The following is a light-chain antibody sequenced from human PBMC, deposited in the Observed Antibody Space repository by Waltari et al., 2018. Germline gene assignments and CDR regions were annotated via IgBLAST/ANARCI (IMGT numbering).Light chain of an antibody. J-gene: IGKJ4*01. CDR1: QSVFNY. V-gene: IGKV3-11*01. Sequence: EIVLTQSPGTLSLSAGERATLSCRASQSVFNYLAWYQQKPGQAPRLLIYDTSKRATGIPPRFSGSGSGIDFTLTISNLEAEDFALYYCQQGSLLPLTFGGGTKVEIK. CDR2: DTS. CDR3: QQGSLLPLT.